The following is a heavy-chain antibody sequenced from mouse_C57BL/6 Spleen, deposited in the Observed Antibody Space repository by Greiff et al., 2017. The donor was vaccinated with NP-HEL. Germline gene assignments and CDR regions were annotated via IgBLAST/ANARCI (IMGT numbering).Heavy chain of an antibody. CDR3: ARYGYGNWNYFDY. D-gene: IGHD2-10*02. Sequence: VQLQQSGPELVKPGASVKIPCKASGYTFTDYNMDWVKQSHGKSLEWIGDINPNNGGTIYNQKFKGKATLTVDKSSSTAYMELRSLTSEDTAVYYCARYGYGNWNYFDYWGQGTTLTVSS. J-gene: IGHJ2*01. CDR1: GYTFTDYN. CDR2: INPNNGGT. V-gene: IGHV1-18*01.